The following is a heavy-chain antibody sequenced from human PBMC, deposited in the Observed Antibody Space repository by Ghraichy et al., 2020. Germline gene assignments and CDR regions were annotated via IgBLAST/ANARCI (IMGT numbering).Heavy chain of an antibody. CDR2: IYYSGST. CDR1: GGSISSYY. Sequence: SETLSLTCTISGGSISSYYWSWIRQPPGKGLEWIGYIYYSGSTKYNPSLKSRVTISVDTSKNQFSLKLSSVTAADTAVYDCARSDYYDSSGYDYWGQGILVTVSS. V-gene: IGHV4-59*01. J-gene: IGHJ4*02. CDR3: ARSDYYDSSGYDY. D-gene: IGHD3-22*01.